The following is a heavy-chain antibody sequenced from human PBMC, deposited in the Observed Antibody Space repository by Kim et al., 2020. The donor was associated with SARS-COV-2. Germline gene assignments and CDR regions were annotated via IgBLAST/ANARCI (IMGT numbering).Heavy chain of an antibody. CDR1: GFTFSSYA. D-gene: IGHD1-26*01. Sequence: GGSLRLSCAASGFTFSSYAMHWVRQAPGKGLEWVAVISYDGSNKYYADSVKGRFTISRDNSKNTLYLQMNSLRAEDTAVYYCARDGGIVGATYDAFDVWGQGTMVTVSS. CDR3: ARDGGIVGATYDAFDV. J-gene: IGHJ3*01. V-gene: IGHV3-30*04. CDR2: ISYDGSNK.